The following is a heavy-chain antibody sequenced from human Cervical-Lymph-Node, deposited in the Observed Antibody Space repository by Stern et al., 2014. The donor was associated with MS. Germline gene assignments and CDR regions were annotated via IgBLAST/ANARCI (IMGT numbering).Heavy chain of an antibody. CDR1: GYTFASHW. CDR3: ARVNGGNSDWFDP. D-gene: IGHD4-23*01. Sequence: EVQLVQSGAEVKKPGESLKISCKASGYTFASHWIGWGRQMPGKGLEGMGIIHPGDCTTIDSPSSQGQVTIAVDKSTSTAYLQWSSLKASDTAMYYCARVNGGNSDWFDPWGQGTLVTVSS. V-gene: IGHV5-51*01. J-gene: IGHJ5*02. CDR2: IHPGDCTT.